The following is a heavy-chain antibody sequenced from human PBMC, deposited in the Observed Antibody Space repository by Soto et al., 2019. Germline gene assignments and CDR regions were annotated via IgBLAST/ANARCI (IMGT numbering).Heavy chain of an antibody. CDR1: GFIFSYYA. J-gene: IGHJ4*02. CDR3: AKDWTHFDY. D-gene: IGHD3-3*01. CDR2: IRGSEDNT. V-gene: IGHV3-23*01. Sequence: EVQLLESGGNLVQPGGSLRLSCEASGFIFSYYAMSWVRQAPGKGLEWVSLIRGSEDNTYYADSVKGRFTISRDDSKNTLYLQMNSLRAEHTAVYYCAKDWTHFDYWGQGTLVTVSS.